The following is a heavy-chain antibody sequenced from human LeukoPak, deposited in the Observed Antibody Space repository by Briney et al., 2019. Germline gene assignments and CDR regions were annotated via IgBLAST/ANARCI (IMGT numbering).Heavy chain of an antibody. D-gene: IGHD3-22*01. V-gene: IGHV4-34*01. CDR1: GGSFSGYY. J-gene: IGHJ3*02. Sequence: PSETLSLTCAVYGGSFSGYYWSWIRQPPGKGLEWIGEINHSGSTNYNPSLKSRVTISVDTSKNQFSLKLSSVTAADTAVYYCARVDTMIEVADNAFDIWGQGTMVTVSS. CDR3: ARVDTMIEVADNAFDI. CDR2: INHSGST.